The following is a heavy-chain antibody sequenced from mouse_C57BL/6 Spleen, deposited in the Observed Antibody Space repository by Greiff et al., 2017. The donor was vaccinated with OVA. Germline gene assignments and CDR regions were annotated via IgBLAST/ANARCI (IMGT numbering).Heavy chain of an antibody. V-gene: IGHV1-82*01. CDR2: IYPGDGDT. CDR1: GYAFSSSW. CDR3: ATDYYGSSNV. J-gene: IGHJ1*03. D-gene: IGHD1-1*01. Sequence: QVQLQQSGPELVKPGASVKISCKASGYAFSSSWMNWVKQRPGQGLEWIGRIYPGDGDTNYNGKFKGKATLTADKSSSTAYMQLSSLTSEDSAVYFCATDYYGSSNVWGTGTTVTVSS.